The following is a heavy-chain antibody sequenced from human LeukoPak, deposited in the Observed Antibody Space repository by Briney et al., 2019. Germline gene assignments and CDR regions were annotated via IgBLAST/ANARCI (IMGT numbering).Heavy chain of an antibody. Sequence: PGGSLRLSCSASGLTVTNAWMNWVRQAPGKGLEWVGRIKSDIDGGAIDYAVPVQGRFTISRDDSQATLYLQMNSLKTEDTAVYYCTTGGSIIVAGTRAFDIWGQGTMVTVSS. CDR1: GLTVTNAW. CDR2: IKSDIDGGAI. D-gene: IGHD5-12*01. J-gene: IGHJ3*02. V-gene: IGHV3-15*07. CDR3: TTGGSIIVAGTRAFDI.